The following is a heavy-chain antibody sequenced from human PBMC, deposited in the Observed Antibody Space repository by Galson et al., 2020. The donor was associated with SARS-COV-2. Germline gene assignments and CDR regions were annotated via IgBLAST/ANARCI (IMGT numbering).Heavy chain of an antibody. CDR3: AKDEDIVVVPPEGGYYYGMDV. V-gene: IGHV3-30*18. Sequence: GGSLRLSCEVSGFTFRFYGMHWVRQAPGKGLEWMAVISHDGSNKLYADSVKGRFTISRDNSKNTLFLQMNSLRAEDTAVYYCAKDEDIVVVPPEGGYYYGMDVWGQGTTVTVFS. J-gene: IGHJ6*02. CDR1: GFTFRFYG. CDR2: ISHDGSNK. D-gene: IGHD2-15*01.